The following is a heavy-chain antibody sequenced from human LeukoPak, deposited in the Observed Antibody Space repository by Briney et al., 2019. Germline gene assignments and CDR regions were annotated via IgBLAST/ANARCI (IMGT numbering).Heavy chain of an antibody. D-gene: IGHD4-17*01. CDR2: ISSSGSSI. CDR1: GFTFSDYY. J-gene: IGHJ3*02. V-gene: IGHV3-11*01. Sequence: GGSLRLSCAASGFTFSDYYMSWIRQAPGKGLEWVSYISSSGSSIYYADSVKGRFTISRDNAKNLLYLQMNSLRAEDTAVYYCAREHGDLDAFDIWGQGTMVTVSS. CDR3: AREHGDLDAFDI.